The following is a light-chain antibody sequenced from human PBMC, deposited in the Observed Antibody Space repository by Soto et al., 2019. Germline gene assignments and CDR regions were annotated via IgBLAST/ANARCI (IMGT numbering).Light chain of an antibody. CDR1: QSINSW. Sequence: DIQMTQSPSTLPASVGDRVTITCRASQSINSWLAWYQQKPGKAPKLLIYGASSLESGVPLRFGGSGSGTEFTLTISSLQPDDFATYFCQQYNSYSSFGQGTKVDIK. J-gene: IGKJ2*01. CDR3: QQYNSYSS. V-gene: IGKV1-5*01. CDR2: GAS.